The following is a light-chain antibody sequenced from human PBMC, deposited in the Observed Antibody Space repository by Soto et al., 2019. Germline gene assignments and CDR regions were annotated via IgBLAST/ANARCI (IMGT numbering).Light chain of an antibody. V-gene: IGLV1-51*01. CDR1: SSNIGDNY. CDR2: DNY. CDR3: GSWDSSLSGAI. Sequence: QSVLTQPPSVSAAPGQEVTISCSGSSSNIGDNYVSWDQHLPGTAPKLLIYDNYKRPSEMPDRFSASKSGTSATLAITGLQTGDETDYYCGSWDSSLSGAIFGGGTKLTVL. J-gene: IGLJ2*01.